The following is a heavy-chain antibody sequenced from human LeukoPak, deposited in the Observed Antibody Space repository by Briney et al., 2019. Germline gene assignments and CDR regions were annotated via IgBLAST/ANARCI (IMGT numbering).Heavy chain of an antibody. CDR1: GFTFSSYG. Sequence: PGGSLRLSCAASGFTFSSYGMHWVRQAPGKGLEWVAFIRYDGSNKYYADSVKGRFTISRDNSKNTLYLQMNSLRAEDTAVYYCAKGHSHAPYRPPPPDYWGQGTLVTVSS. V-gene: IGHV3-30*02. CDR2: IRYDGSNK. D-gene: IGHD2-15*01. CDR3: AKGHSHAPYRPPPPDY. J-gene: IGHJ4*02.